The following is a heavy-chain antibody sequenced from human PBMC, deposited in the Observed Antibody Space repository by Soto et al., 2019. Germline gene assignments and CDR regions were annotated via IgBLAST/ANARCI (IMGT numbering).Heavy chain of an antibody. CDR2: IIPIFGTA. J-gene: IGHJ6*02. D-gene: IGHD5-18*01. Sequence: QVQLVQSGAEVKKPGSSVKVSCKASGGTFSSYAISWVRQAPGQGLEWMGGIIPIFGTANYAQKFQGRVTITADKSTSTAYMELSSLRSEDTAAYYSARVGTAMVINYYFYGMDVWGQGTTVTVSS. CDR3: ARVGTAMVINYYFYGMDV. V-gene: IGHV1-69*06. CDR1: GGTFSSYA.